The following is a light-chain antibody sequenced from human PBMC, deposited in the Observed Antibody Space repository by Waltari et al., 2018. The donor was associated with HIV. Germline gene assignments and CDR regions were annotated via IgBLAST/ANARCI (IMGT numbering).Light chain of an antibody. Sequence: QSVLTQPPSASGTPGQRVTISCSGISSNIGSNHVYWYQHPPGTAPKLLIYVNSQRPSGVPDRFSGSKSGTSASLAISGLRSEDEGDYYCAAWDDSLRGPVFGGGSRLTVL. V-gene: IGLV1-47*01. CDR1: SSNIGSNH. J-gene: IGLJ2*01. CDR2: VNS. CDR3: AAWDDSLRGPV.